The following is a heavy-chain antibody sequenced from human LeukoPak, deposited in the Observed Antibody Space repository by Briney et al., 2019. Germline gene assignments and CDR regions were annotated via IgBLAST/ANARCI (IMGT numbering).Heavy chain of an antibody. CDR1: GFPLSTYP. CDR3: AREWWYLDY. J-gene: IGHJ4*02. Sequence: GGPLKLSCEASGFPLSTYPWPWVRQAPGRGLEWVARIKEDGSDTYYVDSVKGRFTISRDKAKKTVYLQMNSLRVEDTAVYYCAREWWYLDYWGQGTLVTVSS. CDR2: IKEDGSDT. D-gene: IGHD2-15*01. V-gene: IGHV3-7*05.